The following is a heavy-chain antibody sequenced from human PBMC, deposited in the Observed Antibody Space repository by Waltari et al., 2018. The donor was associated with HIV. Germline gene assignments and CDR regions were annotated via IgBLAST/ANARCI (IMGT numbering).Heavy chain of an antibody. CDR2: IYYSGST. J-gene: IGHJ4*02. CDR1: GGSISSSSYY. V-gene: IGHV4-39*07. Sequence: QLQLQESGPGLVKPSETLSLTCTVSGGSISSSSYYWGWIRQPPGKGLEWIGSIYYSGSTYYNPSLKSRVTISVDTSKTQFSLKLSSVTAADTAVYYCARERNCSGGSCYSGPFDYWGQGTLVTVSS. D-gene: IGHD2-15*01. CDR3: ARERNCSGGSCYSGPFDY.